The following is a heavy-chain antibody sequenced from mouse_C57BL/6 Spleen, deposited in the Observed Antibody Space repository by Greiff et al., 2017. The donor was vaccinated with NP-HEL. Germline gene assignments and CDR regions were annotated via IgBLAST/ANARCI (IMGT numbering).Heavy chain of an antibody. D-gene: IGHD1-1*01. CDR1: GFNIKDYY. CDR2: IDPEDGDT. Sequence: EVQLQQSGAELVRPGASVKLSCTASGFNIKDYYMHWVKQRPEQGLEWIGRIDPEDGDTEYALKFQGKATMTADTSSNTAYLQLSSLTSEDTDVYYCTTGNYDSTAYWGQGTLVTVSA. J-gene: IGHJ3*01. CDR3: TTGNYDSTAY. V-gene: IGHV14-1*01.